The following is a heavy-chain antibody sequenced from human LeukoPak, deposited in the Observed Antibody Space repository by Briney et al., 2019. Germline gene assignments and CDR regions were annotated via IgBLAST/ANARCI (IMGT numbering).Heavy chain of an antibody. CDR2: IYYSGST. J-gene: IGHJ4*02. V-gene: IGHV4-30-4*08. CDR1: GGSISSGDYY. D-gene: IGHD3-3*01. CDR3: ASDDRAIFGVAYIDY. Sequence: SETLSLTCTVSGGSISSGDYYWSWIRQPPGKGLEWIGYIYYSGSTYYNPSLKSRVTISVDTSKNQFSLKLSSVTAADTAVYYCASDDRAIFGVAYIDYWGQGTLVTVSS.